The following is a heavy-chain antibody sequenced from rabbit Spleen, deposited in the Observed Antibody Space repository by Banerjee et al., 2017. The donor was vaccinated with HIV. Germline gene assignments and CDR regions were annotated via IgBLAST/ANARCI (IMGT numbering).Heavy chain of an antibody. CDR3: ARDTGTSFSSYGMDL. D-gene: IGHD7-1*01. Sequence: QSLEESGGGLVKPEGSLTLTCKASGFDFSSNAMCWVRQAPGKGLEWIGCMASSDVTYYASWAKGRFTISKTSSTTVTLQMTSLTVADTATYFCARDTGTSFSSYGMDLWGQGTLVTVS. V-gene: IGHV1S40*01. CDR1: GFDFSSNA. J-gene: IGHJ3*01. CDR2: MASSDVT.